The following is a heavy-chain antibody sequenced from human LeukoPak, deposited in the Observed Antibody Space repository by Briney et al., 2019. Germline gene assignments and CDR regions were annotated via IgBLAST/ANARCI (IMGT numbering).Heavy chain of an antibody. CDR3: AREHSGSYSGPVDAFDI. D-gene: IGHD1-26*01. CDR1: GYSISSGYY. Sequence: SETLSLTCTVSGYSISSGYYWGWIRQPPGKGLEWIGSIYHSGSTYYNPSLKSRVTISVDTSKNQFSLKLSSVTAADTAVYYCAREHSGSYSGPVDAFDIWGQGTMVTVSS. CDR2: IYHSGST. V-gene: IGHV4-38-2*02. J-gene: IGHJ3*02.